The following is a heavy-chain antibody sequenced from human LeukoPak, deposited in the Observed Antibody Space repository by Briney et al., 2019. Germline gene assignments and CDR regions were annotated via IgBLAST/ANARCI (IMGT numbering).Heavy chain of an antibody. CDR3: AKGRTAADTSWFDP. D-gene: IGHD6-13*01. CDR2: ISSSGSTI. V-gene: IGHV3-11*01. J-gene: IGHJ5*02. CDR1: GFNFSDYY. Sequence: PGGSLRLSCAASGFNFSDYYMSGIRQAPGKGLEWVSYISSSGSTIYYADSVKGRFTISRDNAKNSLYLQMNSLRAEDMAWYYCAKGRTAADTSWFDPWGQGTLVTVSS.